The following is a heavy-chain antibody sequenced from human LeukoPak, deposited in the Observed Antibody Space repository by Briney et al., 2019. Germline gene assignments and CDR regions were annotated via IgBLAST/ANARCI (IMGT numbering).Heavy chain of an antibody. D-gene: IGHD4-17*01. J-gene: IGHJ4*02. CDR1: GGSISSGGYY. CDR2: IYYSGST. CDR3: ARGIYDYGDYQNGVGSPENRFDY. Sequence: SETLSLTCTVSGGSISSGGYYWSWIRQHPGKGLEWIGYIYYSGSTYYNPSLKSRVTISVDTSKNQFSLKLSSVTAADTAVYYCARGIYDYGDYQNGVGSPENRFDYWGQGTLVTVSS. V-gene: IGHV4-31*03.